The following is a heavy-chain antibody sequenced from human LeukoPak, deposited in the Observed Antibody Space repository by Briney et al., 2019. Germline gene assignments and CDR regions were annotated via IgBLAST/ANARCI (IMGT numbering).Heavy chain of an antibody. CDR2: IIPILGIA. D-gene: IGHD3-22*01. Sequence: SVKVSCKASGGTFSSYAISWVRLAPGQGLEWMGRIIPILGIANYAQKFQGRVTITADKSTSTAYMELSSLRSEDTAVYYCARDYYDSSGPDYWGQGTLVTVSS. CDR1: GGTFSSYA. J-gene: IGHJ4*02. CDR3: ARDYYDSSGPDY. V-gene: IGHV1-69*04.